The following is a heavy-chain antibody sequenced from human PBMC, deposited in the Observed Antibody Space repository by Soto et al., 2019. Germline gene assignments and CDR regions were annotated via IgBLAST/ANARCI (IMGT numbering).Heavy chain of an antibody. CDR2: IGSRGDST. J-gene: IGHJ4*02. CDR1: GVTFSSFA. D-gene: IGHD3-22*01. CDR3: ARTESLYYERFDY. Sequence: GGSLRLSCAASGVTFSSFAMSWVRQAPGKGLEWVSAIGSRGDSTYYADSVKGRFTISRDNSKNTLYLQMNSLRAEDTAVYYCARTESLYYERFDYWGQGTLVTVSS. V-gene: IGHV3-23*01.